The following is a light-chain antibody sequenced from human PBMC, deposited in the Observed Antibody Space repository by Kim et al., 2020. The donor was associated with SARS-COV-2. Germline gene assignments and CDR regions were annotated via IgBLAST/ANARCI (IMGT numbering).Light chain of an antibody. CDR1: SSDVGGYNF. V-gene: IGLV2-14*03. Sequence: GQSITVSCTGTSSDVGGYNFVSWYQQHPGKAPKLIIYDVLNRPSGVSNRFSGSKSGNTASLTISGLQTEDEADYYCSSYTSRSTRVFGGGTQLTVL. CDR2: DVL. CDR3: SSYTSRSTRV. J-gene: IGLJ2*01.